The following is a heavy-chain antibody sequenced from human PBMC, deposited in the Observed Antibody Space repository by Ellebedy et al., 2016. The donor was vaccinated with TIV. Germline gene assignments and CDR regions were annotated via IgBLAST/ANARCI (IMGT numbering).Heavy chain of an antibody. J-gene: IGHJ4*02. Sequence: GESLKISCAASGFTFSRAWMNWVRQAPGKGLEWVSTIDKSGYNTYYTDSVKGRFTISRENSKNTLYLQMNSLRAEDTALYYCAKLAGVHSWYFDYWGQGTLVPVSS. CDR1: GFTFSRAW. CDR3: AKLAGVHSWYFDY. V-gene: IGHV3-23*05. D-gene: IGHD3-10*01. CDR2: IDKSGYNT.